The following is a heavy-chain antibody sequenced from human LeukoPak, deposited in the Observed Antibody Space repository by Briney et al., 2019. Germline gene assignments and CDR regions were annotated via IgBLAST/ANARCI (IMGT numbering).Heavy chain of an antibody. CDR3: ASSKDFWSGYYGWFDP. V-gene: IGHV4-34*01. CDR2: INHSGST. D-gene: IGHD3-3*01. CDR1: GGSISSYY. Sequence: SETLSLTCTVSGGSISSYYWSWIRQPPGKGLEWIGEINHSGSTNYNPSLKSRVTISVDTSKNQFSLKLSSVTAADTAVYYCASSKDFWSGYYGWFDPWGQGTLVTVSS. J-gene: IGHJ5*02.